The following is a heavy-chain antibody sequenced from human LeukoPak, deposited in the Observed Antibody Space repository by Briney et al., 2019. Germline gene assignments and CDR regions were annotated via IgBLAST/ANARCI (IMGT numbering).Heavy chain of an antibody. D-gene: IGHD3-10*01. CDR3: ARDRSTMVRGVLYYYYMDV. CDR2: IYYSGST. V-gene: IGHV4-59*01. J-gene: IGHJ6*03. CDR1: GGSISSYY. Sequence: PETLSLTCTVSGGSISSYYWSWIRQLPGKGLEWIGYIYYSGSTNYNPSLKSRVTISVDTSKNQFSLKLSSVTAADTAVYYCARDRSTMVRGVLYYYYMDVWGKGTTVTVSS.